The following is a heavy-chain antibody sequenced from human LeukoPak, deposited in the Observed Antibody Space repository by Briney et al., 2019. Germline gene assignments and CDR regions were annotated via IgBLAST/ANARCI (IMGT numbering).Heavy chain of an antibody. CDR2: IRHDESKT. J-gene: IGHJ6*03. CDR1: GLIFSSYG. CDR3: AKPVIPSAYQGTYYMDV. V-gene: IGHV3-30*02. Sequence: GGSLRLSCAASGLIFSSYGMHWVRQAPGEGLEWVAYIRHDESKTFYADSVKGRFTISRDNSKNTLYLQMHSMRAEDTALYYCAKPVIPSAYQGTYYMDVWGKGTTVTVSS. D-gene: IGHD3-16*01.